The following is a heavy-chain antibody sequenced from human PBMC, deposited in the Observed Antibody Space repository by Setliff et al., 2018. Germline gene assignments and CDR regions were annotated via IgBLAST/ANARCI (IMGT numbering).Heavy chain of an antibody. CDR1: GYSINSDCF. J-gene: IGHJ5*02. V-gene: IGHV4-38-2*01. D-gene: IGHD3-3*01. CDR2: ISHSGST. Sequence: SETLSLTCAVSGYSINSDCFWGWIRQPPGKGLEWIGTISHSGSTSYNSSLKSRVTMSVDTSKNQFFLKLSSVTAADTAVYYCVRGFAIFGVVKLERWFDPWGQGTLVTVSS. CDR3: VRGFAIFGVVKLERWFDP.